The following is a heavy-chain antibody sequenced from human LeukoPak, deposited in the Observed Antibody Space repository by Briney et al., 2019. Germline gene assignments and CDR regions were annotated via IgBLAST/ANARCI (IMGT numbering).Heavy chain of an antibody. CDR1: GFNFSSYL. V-gene: IGHV3-74*01. J-gene: IGHJ1*01. D-gene: IGHD3-22*01. CDR2: IKSDGKT. Sequence: GSLRPSCATSGFNFSSYLMQWVRQTPGKGLVLVSRIKSDGKTNYAASVKGRFTISRDNAKNTVSLQMNSLRAEDTGVYYCARAPSEIGGYYPEYFRHWGQGTLVTVSS. CDR3: ARAPSEIGGYYPEYFRH.